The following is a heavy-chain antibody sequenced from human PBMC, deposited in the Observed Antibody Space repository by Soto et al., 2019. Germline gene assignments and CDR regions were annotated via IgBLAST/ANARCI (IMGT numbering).Heavy chain of an antibody. CDR1: GGSISSGGYY. CDR3: ATEGAYCSGGRCHSDNWFDP. Sequence: SETLSLTCTVSGGSISSGGYYWSWIRQHPGKGLEWIGYIYYSGSTYYNPSLESRLSISLDTTKNQYSLNLSSVTAADTALYYCATEGAYCSGGRCHSDNWFDPWGQGVLVTVSS. D-gene: IGHD2-15*01. J-gene: IGHJ5*02. V-gene: IGHV4-31*03. CDR2: IYYSGST.